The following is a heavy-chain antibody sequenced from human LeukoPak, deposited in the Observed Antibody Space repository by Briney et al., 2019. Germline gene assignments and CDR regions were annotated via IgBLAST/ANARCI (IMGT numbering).Heavy chain of an antibody. Sequence: GGSLRLSCTASGFTFKNYRMTWVRQAPGKGLEWVASMKDDGNEIQYVDSVKGRFTISRDNAKNSLCLQMNNLRAEDTAVYYCARNRATNDYWGQGTLVTVSS. V-gene: IGHV3-7*01. D-gene: IGHD1-26*01. CDR1: GFTFKNYR. CDR2: MKDDGNEI. CDR3: ARNRATNDY. J-gene: IGHJ4*02.